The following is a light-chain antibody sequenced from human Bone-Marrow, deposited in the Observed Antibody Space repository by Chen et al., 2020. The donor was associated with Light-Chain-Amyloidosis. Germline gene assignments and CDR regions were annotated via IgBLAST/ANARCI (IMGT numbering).Light chain of an antibody. Sequence: EIVLTQSPGTLSLSPGERATLSCRASQSVSNNYFAWFQQKPGQAPRLLIYDASTRATGIPDRFSASGSGTDFTLTISRLEPEDFAVYYCQQYCCSPRTFGQGTKVEIK. CDR3: QQYCCSPRT. CDR1: QSVSNNY. CDR2: DAS. J-gene: IGKJ1*01. V-gene: IGKV3-20*01.